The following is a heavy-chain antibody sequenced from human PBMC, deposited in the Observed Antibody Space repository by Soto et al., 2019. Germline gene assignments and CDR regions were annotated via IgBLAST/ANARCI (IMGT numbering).Heavy chain of an antibody. D-gene: IGHD3-10*01. CDR3: ARHARVVRGVSPYYMDV. V-gene: IGHV4-59*08. CDR1: GGSISSYY. Sequence: SETLSLTCTVSGGSISSYYWSWIRQPPGKGLEWIGYIYYSGSTNYNPSLKSRVTISVDTSKNQFSLKLSSVTAADTAVYYCARHARVVRGVSPYYMDVWGKGTTVTVSS. J-gene: IGHJ6*03. CDR2: IYYSGST.